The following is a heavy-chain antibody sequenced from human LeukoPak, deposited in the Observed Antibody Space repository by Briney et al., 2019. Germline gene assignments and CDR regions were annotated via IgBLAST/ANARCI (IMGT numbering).Heavy chain of an antibody. CDR3: ARRSGYYDSSGYLIDY. CDR1: GFTFSSHW. D-gene: IGHD3-22*01. V-gene: IGHV3-48*04. CDR2: ISSSGSTI. J-gene: IGHJ4*02. Sequence: GGSLRLSCAGSGFTFSSHWMNWVRQAPGKGLEWVSYISSSGSTIYYADSVKGRFTISRDNAKNSLYLQMNSLRAEDTAVYYCARRSGYYDSSGYLIDYWGQGTLVTVSS.